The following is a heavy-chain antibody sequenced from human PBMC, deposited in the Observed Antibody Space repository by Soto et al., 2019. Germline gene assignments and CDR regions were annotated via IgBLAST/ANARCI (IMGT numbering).Heavy chain of an antibody. J-gene: IGHJ6*02. D-gene: IGHD3-10*02. Sequence: QVRLVQSGAEVKEPGDSVRVSCEASGYTFTAYHIHWVRQAPGQGLEWMGWINPKFGDTGYAQDFQGRVSMTNDMSISTVYMELSRLTSDDTAIYYCARNMDYYYGRGSGNGHGVWGQGTTVTVFS. CDR1: GYTFTAYH. CDR3: ARNMDYYYGRGSGNGHGV. V-gene: IGHV1-2*02. CDR2: INPKFGDT.